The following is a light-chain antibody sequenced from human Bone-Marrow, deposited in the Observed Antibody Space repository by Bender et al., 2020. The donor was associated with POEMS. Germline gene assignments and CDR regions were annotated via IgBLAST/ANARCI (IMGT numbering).Light chain of an antibody. CDR1: NIGSKS. J-gene: IGLJ2*01. V-gene: IGLV3-21*02. CDR3: HSYASSRNRI. Sequence: SYVVTQPPSVSVAPGQTARIACGGNNIGSKSVQWYQQKPGQAPVLVVYDDRDRPSGIPERFSGSKSGNTASLTISGLQAEDEADYYCHSYASSRNRIFGGGTKVTVL. CDR2: DDR.